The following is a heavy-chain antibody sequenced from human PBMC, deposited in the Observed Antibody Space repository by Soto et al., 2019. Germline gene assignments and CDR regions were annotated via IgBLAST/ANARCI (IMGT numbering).Heavy chain of an antibody. CDR2: VYYSGST. CDR1: GGSVSSTYYY. V-gene: IGHV4-61*01. J-gene: IGHJ4*02. D-gene: IGHD6-19*01. CDR3: ARDYPYALDVAGYFDF. Sequence: KPSETLSLTCNGSGGSVSSTYYYWGWIRQHPGKGLEWIGYVYYSGSTNYNPSLRSRVTISVDTSKNQFSLHLKSVTAADAAVYYCARDYPYALDVAGYFDFWGQGTPVTVSS.